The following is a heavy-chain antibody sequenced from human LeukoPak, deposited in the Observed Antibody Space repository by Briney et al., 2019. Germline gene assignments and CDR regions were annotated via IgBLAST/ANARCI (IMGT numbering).Heavy chain of an antibody. CDR3: ARDVSGYRDY. CDR2: IKQDGSEN. V-gene: IGHV3-7*01. D-gene: IGHD3-22*01. J-gene: IGHJ4*02. Sequence: PGGSLRLSCTASGFTFSSYWMTWVRQAPGKGLEWVANIKQDGSENYYVDSVTGRFTISRDNAKNSLYLQMNSLRGEDTAVYYCARDVSGYRDYWGQGTLVTVSS. CDR1: GFTFSSYW.